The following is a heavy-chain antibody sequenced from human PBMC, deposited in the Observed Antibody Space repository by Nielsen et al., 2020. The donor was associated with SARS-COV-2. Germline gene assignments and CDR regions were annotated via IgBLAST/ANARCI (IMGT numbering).Heavy chain of an antibody. Sequence: ASVKVSCKASGYTFTSYGISWVRQAPGQGLEWMGWISAYNGNTNYAQKLQGRVTMTTDTSTSTAYMELRSLRSDGTAVYYCARLNYDYVWGSYRVSYYYYGMDVWGQGTTVTVSS. J-gene: IGHJ6*02. CDR2: ISAYNGNT. V-gene: IGHV1-18*01. CDR1: GYTFTSYG. D-gene: IGHD3-16*02. CDR3: ARLNYDYVWGSYRVSYYYYGMDV.